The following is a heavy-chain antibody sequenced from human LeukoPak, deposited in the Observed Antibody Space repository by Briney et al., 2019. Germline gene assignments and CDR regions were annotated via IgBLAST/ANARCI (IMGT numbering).Heavy chain of an antibody. CDR2: VFHTGSS. Sequence: SETLSLTCAVSGYSLSSGYFWGWIRQPPRQGPEWIGSVFHTGSSYYIPSLKSRVPISVDTSNNQFALEVSPVTAADTAIYYCARVISTTGHDYWVAGTMV. V-gene: IGHV4-38-2*01. D-gene: IGHD2-21*01. CDR1: GYSLSSGYF. CDR3: ARVISTTGHDY. J-gene: IGHJ4*02.